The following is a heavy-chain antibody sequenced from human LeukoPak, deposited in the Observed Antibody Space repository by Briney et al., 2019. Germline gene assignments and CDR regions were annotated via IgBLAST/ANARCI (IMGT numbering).Heavy chain of an antibody. CDR3: ARGGFCSGGSCYSYYDY. V-gene: IGHV5-51*01. D-gene: IGHD2-15*01. CDR2: IYPGDSDT. Sequence: GESLKISCKGSGYRFTSYWIGWVRQMPGKGLEWMGIIYPGDSDTRYSPSFQGQVTISADKSISTAYLQWSSLKASDTAMYYCARGGFCSGGSCYSYYDYWGQGTLVTVSS. J-gene: IGHJ4*02. CDR1: GYRFTSYW.